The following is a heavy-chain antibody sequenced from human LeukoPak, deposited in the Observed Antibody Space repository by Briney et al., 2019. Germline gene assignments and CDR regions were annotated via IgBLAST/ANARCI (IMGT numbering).Heavy chain of an antibody. D-gene: IGHD1-26*01. V-gene: IGHV4-34*01. J-gene: IGHJ4*02. CDR2: INHSGST. CDR3: ARVVYSGSYLLDY. CDR1: GGSFSGYY. Sequence: SETLSLTCAVYGGSFSGYYWCWIRQPPGKGLEWIGEINHSGSTNYNPSLKSRVTISVDTSKNQFSLKLSSVTAADTAVYYCARVVYSGSYLLDYWGQGTLVTVSS.